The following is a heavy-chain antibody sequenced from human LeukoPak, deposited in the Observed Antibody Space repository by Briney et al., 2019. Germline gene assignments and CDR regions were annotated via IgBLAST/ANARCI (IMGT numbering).Heavy chain of an antibody. CDR3: ARGSRSYDSSGYPTFRY. CDR2: ITYDGSGT. Sequence: PGGSLRLSCVASGFTFSSYGVHWVRQAPGKGLEWVAVITYDGSGTYYADSVKGRFTISKDNSDNTLYLQMNSLRTEDTALYFCARGSRSYDSSGYPTFRYWGQGTLVAVPS. D-gene: IGHD3-22*01. CDR1: GFTFSSYG. V-gene: IGHV3-30*05. J-gene: IGHJ4*02.